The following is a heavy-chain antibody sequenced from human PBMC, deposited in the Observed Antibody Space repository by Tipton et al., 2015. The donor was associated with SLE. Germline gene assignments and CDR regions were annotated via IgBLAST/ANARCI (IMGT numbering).Heavy chain of an antibody. J-gene: IGHJ4*02. D-gene: IGHD5-18*01. CDR2: IYYSGST. CDR1: GGSISSHY. Sequence: TLSLTCTVSGGSISSHYWSWIRQPPGKGLEWIGYIYYSGSTNYNPSLKSRVTISVDTSKNQFSLKLTSVTAADTAVYYCARGGYSYGDWDYWGQGTLVTVSS. CDR3: ARGGYSYGDWDY. V-gene: IGHV4-59*11.